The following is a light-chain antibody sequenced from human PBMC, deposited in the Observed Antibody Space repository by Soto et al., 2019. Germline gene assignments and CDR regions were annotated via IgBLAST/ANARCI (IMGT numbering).Light chain of an antibody. Sequence: EIVMTQSPATLSVSPGERATLSCRASQSVSSNLAWYQQKPGQAPRLLIYGASTRATAIPARFSGSWSGTDYTLTISSLQSEDFGVYYCQQYNNWPQLTFGQGTRLEIK. CDR1: QSVSSN. CDR3: QQYNNWPQLT. V-gene: IGKV3-15*01. CDR2: GAS. J-gene: IGKJ5*01.